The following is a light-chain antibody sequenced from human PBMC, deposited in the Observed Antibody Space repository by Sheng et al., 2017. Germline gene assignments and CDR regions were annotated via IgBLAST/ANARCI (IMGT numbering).Light chain of an antibody. CDR2: DVS. J-gene: IGLJ1*01. Sequence: QSALTQPASVSGSPGQSITISCTGTSSDVGAYIYVSWYQHHPGKAPKLMIYDVSNRPSGVSNRFSGSKSGNTASLTISELQAEDEADYYCCSYASGSTYVFGTGTKVTV. V-gene: IGLV2-14*03. CDR3: CSYASGSTYV. CDR1: SSDVGAYIY.